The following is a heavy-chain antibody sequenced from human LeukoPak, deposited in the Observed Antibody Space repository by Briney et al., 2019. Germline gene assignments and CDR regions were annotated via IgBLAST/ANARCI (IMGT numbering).Heavy chain of an antibody. D-gene: IGHD2-21*01. J-gene: IGHJ4*02. CDR1: GFTFSSYW. Sequence: GGSLRLSCAASGFTFSSYWMTWVRQAPGKGLEWVANIKQDGSEKYYVDSVKGRFTISRDNAKNSLYLQMNSLRAEDTAVYYCARVPIGGMLWWEYWGQGTLVTVSS. CDR2: IKQDGSEK. CDR3: ARVPIGGMLWWEY. V-gene: IGHV3-7*01.